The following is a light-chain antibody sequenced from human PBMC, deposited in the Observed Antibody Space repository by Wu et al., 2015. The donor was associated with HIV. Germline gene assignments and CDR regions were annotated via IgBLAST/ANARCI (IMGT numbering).Light chain of an antibody. V-gene: IGKV1-5*03. CDR3: QQYNSYPWT. CDR2: RAS. J-gene: IGKJ1*01. CDR1: QSISNW. Sequence: DIQMTQSPSTLSASVGDRVTITCRASQSISNWLAWYQQKPGKVPKLLIYRASSLESGVPSRFSASGSGTDFTLTISSLQPEDFTTYYCQQYNSYPWTFGQGTKVEIK.